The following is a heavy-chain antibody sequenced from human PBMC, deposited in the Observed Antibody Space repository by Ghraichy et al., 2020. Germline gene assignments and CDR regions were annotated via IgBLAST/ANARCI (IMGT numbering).Heavy chain of an antibody. D-gene: IGHD5-24*01. Sequence: GGSLRLSCAAAGFTFSDFHMSWIRQAPGKGLEWVSYISSSSRYTNYADSVKGRFSISRDNAKNSLYLQMNSLRAEDTAVYYCARLEMASYGMDVWGQGTTVTVSS. CDR3: ARLEMASYGMDV. CDR2: ISSSSRYT. J-gene: IGHJ6*02. CDR1: GFTFSDFH. V-gene: IGHV3-11*06.